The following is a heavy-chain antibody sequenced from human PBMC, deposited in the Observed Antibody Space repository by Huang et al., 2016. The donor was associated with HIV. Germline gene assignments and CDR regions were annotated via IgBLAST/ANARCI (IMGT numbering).Heavy chain of an antibody. V-gene: IGHV3-74*01. CDR3: ARGTRLTGLWYFDL. Sequence: EVQLVESGGGLVQPGGSLRLSCAASGFTFSSYWMHWVHQAPGKGLVCGSRINGEGRSTISRDNAKNTLYVQVNSLRAEDTAVYYCARGTRLTGLWYFDLWGRGTLVMVSS. CDR1: GFTFSSYW. J-gene: IGHJ2*01. D-gene: IGHD7-27*01. CDR2: INGEGR.